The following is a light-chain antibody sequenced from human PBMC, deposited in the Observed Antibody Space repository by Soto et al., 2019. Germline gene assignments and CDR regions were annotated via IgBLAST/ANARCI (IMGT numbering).Light chain of an antibody. J-gene: IGLJ2*01. CDR3: QSYDSSLYVV. V-gene: IGLV1-40*01. Sequence: QSVLTQPPSVSGAPGQRVTISCTGSSSNIGAGYDVHWYQQLPGTAPKLLIYGNSNRPSGVPDRFSGSKSGTLASLAITGLQAEDEADYYCQSYDSSLYVVFGGGTKLTVL. CDR1: SSNIGAGYD. CDR2: GNS.